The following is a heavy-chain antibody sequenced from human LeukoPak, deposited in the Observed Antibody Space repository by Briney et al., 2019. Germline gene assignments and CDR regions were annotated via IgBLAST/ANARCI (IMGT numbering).Heavy chain of an antibody. Sequence: GRTLRLSCAASGFTFRNYWMTWVRQAPGKGLEWVADIKHDGSEKYYVDSVKGRFTISRDDAKNSLYLQMNSLRAEDTAVYYCARDTYFDLWGRGTLVTVSS. V-gene: IGHV3-7*04. J-gene: IGHJ2*01. CDR1: GFTFRNYW. CDR2: IKHDGSEK. CDR3: ARDTYFDL.